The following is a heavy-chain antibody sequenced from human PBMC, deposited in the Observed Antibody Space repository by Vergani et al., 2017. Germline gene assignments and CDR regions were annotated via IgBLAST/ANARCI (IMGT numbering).Heavy chain of an antibody. J-gene: IGHJ6*02. CDR1: GGSFTSYH. D-gene: IGHD2-8*01. Sequence: QVQLQQWGGGLLKPSETLSLTCVVNGGSFTSYHWTWIRQSPGEGLEWVGDIDHTGRPDYNPSRKSRLTMSVDKSRNQFSLTFNSVTATDTAIYFCARVNTEANGHLYYYNDIDVWGQGTAVTVS. CDR2: IDHTGRP. CDR3: ARVNTEANGHLYYYNDIDV. V-gene: IGHV4-34*01.